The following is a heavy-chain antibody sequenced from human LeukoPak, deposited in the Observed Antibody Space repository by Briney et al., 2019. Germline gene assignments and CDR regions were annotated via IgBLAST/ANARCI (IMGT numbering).Heavy chain of an antibody. V-gene: IGHV4-31*03. CDR2: INYGGST. CDR1: GGSVSSASYY. J-gene: IGHJ3*02. D-gene: IGHD6-19*01. CDR3: ARDLAGHDAFDI. Sequence: SETLSLTCTVSGGSVSSASYYWTWIRQHPGKGLEWIGYINYGGSTYFNPSLKSRVTLSVDTSKNEFSLKPASVTAADTAVYYCARDLAGHDAFDIWGQGTMVTVSS.